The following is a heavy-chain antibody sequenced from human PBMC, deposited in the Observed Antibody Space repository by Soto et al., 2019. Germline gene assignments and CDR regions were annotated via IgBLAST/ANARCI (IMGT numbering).Heavy chain of an antibody. V-gene: IGHV3-23*01. CDR3: AKAALYSSSSSSYGMDV. CDR2: ISGSGGST. J-gene: IGHJ6*02. D-gene: IGHD6-6*01. Sequence: GGSLRLSCGASGFTFSSYAMSWVRQAPGKGLEWVSAISGSGGSTYYADSVKGRFTISRDNSKNTLYLQMNSLRAEDTAVYYCAKAALYSSSSSSYGMDVWGQGTTVTVSS. CDR1: GFTFSSYA.